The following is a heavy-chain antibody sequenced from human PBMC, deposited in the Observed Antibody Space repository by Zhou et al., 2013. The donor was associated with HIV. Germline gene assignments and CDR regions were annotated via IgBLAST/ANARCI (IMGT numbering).Heavy chain of an antibody. V-gene: IGHV4-61*02. J-gene: IGHJ3*01. D-gene: IGHD3-3*01. Sequence: QVQLQESGPGLVKPSQTLSLTCAVSGGSISSGNYYWSWIRQPAGKGLEWIGRIYTSGSTNYNPSLKSRVTMSVDTSKNQFSLKLSSVTAADTAVYYCARDQITIFGVISEDAFDVWGQGQWSPSLQ. CDR2: IYTSGST. CDR1: GGSISSGNYY. CDR3: ARDQITIFGVISEDAFDV.